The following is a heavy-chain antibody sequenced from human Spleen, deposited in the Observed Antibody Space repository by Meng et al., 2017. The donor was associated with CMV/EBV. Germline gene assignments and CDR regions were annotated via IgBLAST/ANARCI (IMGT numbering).Heavy chain of an antibody. CDR2: ILYDGSGT. CDR3: AGPTYYFDF. CDR1: GFTFSSHA. D-gene: IGHD4-11*01. Sequence: GGSLRLSCAASGFTFSSHAMHWVRQAPRKGLECVAFILYDGSGTYYADSVRGRFTISRDNSKNTLYLQMNSLRAEDTAVYYCAGPTYYFDFWGQGTLVTVSS. J-gene: IGHJ4*02. V-gene: IGHV3-30*04.